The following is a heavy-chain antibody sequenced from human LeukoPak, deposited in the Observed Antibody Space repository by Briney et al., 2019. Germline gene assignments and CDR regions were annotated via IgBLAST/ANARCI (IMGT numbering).Heavy chain of an antibody. CDR3: AKGGGIRYFDWLLGYYFDY. Sequence: GGSLILSCAASGFTFSSYGMHWVRQAPGKGLEWVAFVRDGGTNKYYADSVKGRLTVSRDNSNNTLYLQMNRLRAEDTAVYYCAKGGGIRYFDWLLGYYFDYWGQGTLVTVSS. J-gene: IGHJ4*02. D-gene: IGHD3-9*01. CDR1: GFTFSSYG. V-gene: IGHV3-30*02. CDR2: VRDGGTNK.